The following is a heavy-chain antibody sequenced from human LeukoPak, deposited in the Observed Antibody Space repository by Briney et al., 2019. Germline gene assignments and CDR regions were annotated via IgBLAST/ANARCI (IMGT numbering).Heavy chain of an antibody. CDR1: GGSLSSYY. Sequence: SETLSLTCLVSGGSLSSYYWSWIRPPPGKGLEWIGYIYTSGSTNYNPSLKSRVTISVDTSKNQFSLKLSSVAAADTAVYYCARQTMAYNWNDVGYYYYMDVWGKGTTVTVSS. J-gene: IGHJ6*03. CDR2: IYTSGST. CDR3: ARQTMAYNWNDVGYYYYMDV. V-gene: IGHV4-4*09. D-gene: IGHD1-1*01.